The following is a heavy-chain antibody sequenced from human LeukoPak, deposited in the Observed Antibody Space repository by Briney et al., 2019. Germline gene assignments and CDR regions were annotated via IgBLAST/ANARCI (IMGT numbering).Heavy chain of an antibody. Sequence: PGGSLRLSCAASGFTFSSYAMSWVRQAPGKGLEWVAFIRYDGSNKYYADSVKGRFTISRDNSKNTLYLQMNSLRAEDTAVYYCAKDRPTASIAAFHDAFDIWGQGTMVTVSS. CDR2: IRYDGSNK. V-gene: IGHV3-30*02. D-gene: IGHD6-6*01. J-gene: IGHJ3*02. CDR1: GFTFSSYA. CDR3: AKDRPTASIAAFHDAFDI.